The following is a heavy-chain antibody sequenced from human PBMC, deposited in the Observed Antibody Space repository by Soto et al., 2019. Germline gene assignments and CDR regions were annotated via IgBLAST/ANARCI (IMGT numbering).Heavy chain of an antibody. J-gene: IGHJ3*02. CDR2: SGTMASTDTT. V-gene: IGHV3-72*01. Sequence: ALRASCAASGPTSSVHSLDWVRQAPGKGLGWVGRSGTMASTDTTEYGSAVKGRFTISRDDSKNSMFLQMNSLMPEDTAVYYCTRGYSGIDIYAFDIWGQGTRGTVSS. D-gene: IGHD1-26*01. CDR3: TRGYSGIDIYAFDI. CDR1: GPTSSVHS.